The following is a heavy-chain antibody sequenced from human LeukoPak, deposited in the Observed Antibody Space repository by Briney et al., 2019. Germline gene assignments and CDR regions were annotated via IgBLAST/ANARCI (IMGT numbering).Heavy chain of an antibody. D-gene: IGHD6-13*01. CDR3: ARRYSSSSSWYSVDY. J-gene: IGHJ4*02. CDR2: ISYDGSDI. V-gene: IGHV3-30*03. Sequence: GGSLRLSCAASGLTFSSYGMHWVRQAPGKGLEWVALISYDGSDIYYADSVKGRFTISRDNSKNTLYLQMNSLRTEDTAVFYCARRYSSSSSWYSVDYWGQGTLVTVSS. CDR1: GLTFSSYG.